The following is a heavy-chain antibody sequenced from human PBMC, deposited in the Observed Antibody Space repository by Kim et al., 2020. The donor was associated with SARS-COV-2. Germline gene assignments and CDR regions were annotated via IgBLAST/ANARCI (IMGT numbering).Heavy chain of an antibody. Sequence: GGSLRLSCATSGFTFSSYWMYWVRQSSGKGLVWVSRLNTDGSTTNYAGSVTGRFTISRDNAKNTLYLQMNSLRAEDTAVYYCARAGPGYCSSTSCKYGMDVGGGGTRVTVSS. CDR2: LNTDGSTT. CDR1: GFTFSSYW. J-gene: IGHJ6*04. V-gene: IGHV3-74*01. D-gene: IGHD2-2*01. CDR3: ARAGPGYCSSTSCKYGMDV.